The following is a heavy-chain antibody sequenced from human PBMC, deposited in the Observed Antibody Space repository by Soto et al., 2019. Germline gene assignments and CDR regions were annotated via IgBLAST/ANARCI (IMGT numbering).Heavy chain of an antibody. Sequence: TSETLSLTCAVSGGSISSSNWWSWVRQPPGKGLEWIGEIYHSGSTNYNPSLKSRVTISVDKSKNQFSLKLSSVTAADTAVYYCARGAAADTDYYYGMDVWGQGTTVTVSS. V-gene: IGHV4-4*02. CDR2: IYHSGST. J-gene: IGHJ6*02. D-gene: IGHD6-13*01. CDR1: GGSISSSNW. CDR3: ARGAAADTDYYYGMDV.